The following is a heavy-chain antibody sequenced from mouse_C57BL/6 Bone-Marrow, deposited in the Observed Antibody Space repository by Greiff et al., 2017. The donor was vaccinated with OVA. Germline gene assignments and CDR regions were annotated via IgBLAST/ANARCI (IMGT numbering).Heavy chain of an antibody. Sequence: DVQLQESGGGLVQPGGSMKLSCVASGFTFSNYWMNWVRQSPEKGLEWVAQIRLKSDNYATHYAESVKGRFTISRDDSKSSVYLQMNNLRAEDTGIYYCTGCLYYGSSFYYFDYWGQGTTLTVSS. J-gene: IGHJ2*01. V-gene: IGHV6-3*01. D-gene: IGHD1-1*01. CDR3: TGCLYYGSSFYYFDY. CDR1: GFTFSNYW. CDR2: IRLKSDNYAT.